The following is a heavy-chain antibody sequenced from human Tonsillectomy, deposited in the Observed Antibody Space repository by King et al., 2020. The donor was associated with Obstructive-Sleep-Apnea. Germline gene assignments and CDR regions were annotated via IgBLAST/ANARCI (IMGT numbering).Heavy chain of an antibody. CDR2: IIPILGIA. V-gene: IGHV1-69*10. CDR3: ARATGSGSYYLAYYYYGMDV. J-gene: IGHJ6*02. CDR1: GGTFSSYA. D-gene: IGHD3-10*01. Sequence: QLVQSGAEVKKPGSSVKVSCKASGGTFSSYAISWVRQAPGQGLEWMGGIIPILGIANYAQKFQGRVTITADKSTSTAYMELSSLRSEDTAVYYCARATGSGSYYLAYYYYGMDVWGQGTTVTVSS.